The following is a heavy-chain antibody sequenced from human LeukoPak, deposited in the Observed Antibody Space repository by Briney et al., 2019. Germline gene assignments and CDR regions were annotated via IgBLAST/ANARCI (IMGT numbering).Heavy chain of an antibody. V-gene: IGHV4-34*01. D-gene: IGHD2-21*02. CDR3: ARGFGDATWFDP. CDR2: INHSGST. CDR1: GESISSYY. J-gene: IGHJ5*02. Sequence: SETLSLTCTVSGESISSYYWSWIRQPPGKGLEWIGEINHSGSTNYNPSLKSRVTISVDTSKNQFSLKLSSVTAADTAVYYCARGFGDATWFDPWGQGTLVTVSS.